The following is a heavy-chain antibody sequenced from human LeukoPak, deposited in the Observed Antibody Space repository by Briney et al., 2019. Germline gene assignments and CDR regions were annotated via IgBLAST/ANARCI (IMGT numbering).Heavy chain of an antibody. Sequence: PGGSLRLSCAASGFTFSSYSMNWVRQAPGKGLEWVSSISSSSSYIYYADSVKGRFTISRDNAKNSLYLQMNSLRAEDTAVYYCARVLKQWLPPDYWGQGTLVTFFS. CDR1: GFTFSSYS. D-gene: IGHD6-19*01. CDR2: ISSSSSYI. V-gene: IGHV3-21*01. J-gene: IGHJ4*02. CDR3: ARVLKQWLPPDY.